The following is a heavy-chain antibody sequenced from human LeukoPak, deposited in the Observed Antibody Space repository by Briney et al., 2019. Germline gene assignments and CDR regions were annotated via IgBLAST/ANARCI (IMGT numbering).Heavy chain of an antibody. J-gene: IGHJ4*02. Sequence: GGSLRLSCAASGFTFSSYAMHWVRRAPGKGLEWVAVISYDGSNKYYADSVKGRFTISRDNSKNTLYLQMNSLRAEDTAVYYCARDPSMAVAGTYFDYWGQGTLVTVSS. CDR3: ARDPSMAVAGTYFDY. D-gene: IGHD6-19*01. V-gene: IGHV3-30-3*01. CDR2: ISYDGSNK. CDR1: GFTFSSYA.